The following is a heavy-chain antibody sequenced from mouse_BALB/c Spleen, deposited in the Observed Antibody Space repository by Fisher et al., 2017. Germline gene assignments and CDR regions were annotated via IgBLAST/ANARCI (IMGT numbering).Heavy chain of an antibody. D-gene: IGHD1-1*01. CDR3: AMDGSRYYYAMDY. Sequence: KFKGKATLTVDKSSSTAYMELRSLTSEDSAVYYCAMDGSRYYYAMDYWGQGTSVTVSS. J-gene: IGHJ4*01. V-gene: IGHV1-26*01.